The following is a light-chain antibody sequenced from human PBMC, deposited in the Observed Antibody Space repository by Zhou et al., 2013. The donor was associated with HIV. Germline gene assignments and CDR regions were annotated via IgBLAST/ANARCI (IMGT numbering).Light chain of an antibody. CDR3: QQYGGSAWS. V-gene: IGKV3-20*01. Sequence: EIVLTQSPGTLYLSPGESATLSCRASQSVSSSNLAWYQQKPGQAPRLLIYGASSRATGIPDRFSGSGSGTDFTLTISRLEPEDFAVYYCQQYGGSAWSFGQGTKVEIK. CDR2: GAS. CDR1: QSVSSSN. J-gene: IGKJ1*01.